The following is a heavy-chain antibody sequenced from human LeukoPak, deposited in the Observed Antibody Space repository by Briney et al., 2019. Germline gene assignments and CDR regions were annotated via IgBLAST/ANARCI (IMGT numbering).Heavy chain of an antibody. V-gene: IGHV3-53*01. J-gene: IGHJ4*02. CDR2: VARDGST. D-gene: IGHD5-12*01. CDR3: AKATVGGYED. Sequence: PGGSLRLSCAASGITVSSNYMSGVRQAPGKGLEWVSVVARDGSTKYADSVKGRFAISRDNSKNTLYLQMNSLRAEDTGVYYCAKATVGGYEDWGQGTLVTVSS. CDR1: GITVSSNY.